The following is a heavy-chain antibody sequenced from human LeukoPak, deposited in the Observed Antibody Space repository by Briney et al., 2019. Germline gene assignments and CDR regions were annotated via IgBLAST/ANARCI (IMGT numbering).Heavy chain of an antibody. CDR3: ARRAYGAFGI. D-gene: IGHD3-16*01. CDR2: ISSSGSTI. J-gene: IGHJ3*02. CDR1: GFTFSSYE. V-gene: IGHV3-48*03. Sequence: GGSLRLSCAASGFTFSSYEMNWVRQAPGKGLEWVSYISSSGSTIYYADSVKGRFTVSRDNAKNSLYLQMSSLRAEDTAVYYCARRAYGAFGIWGQGTMVTVSS.